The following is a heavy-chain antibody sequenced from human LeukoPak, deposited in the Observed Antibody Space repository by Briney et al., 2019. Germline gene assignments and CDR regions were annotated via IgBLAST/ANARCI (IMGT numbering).Heavy chain of an antibody. D-gene: IGHD3-10*01. V-gene: IGHV3-21*01. Sequence: GGSLRLSCAASGFTFSSYSMNWVRQAPGKGLEWVSSISSSSSYIYYADSVKGRFTISRDNAKNSLYLQMNSLRAEDTAVYYCARVFRGVIISPFDPWGQGTLVTVSS. CDR1: GFTFSSYS. J-gene: IGHJ5*02. CDR2: ISSSSSYI. CDR3: ARVFRGVIISPFDP.